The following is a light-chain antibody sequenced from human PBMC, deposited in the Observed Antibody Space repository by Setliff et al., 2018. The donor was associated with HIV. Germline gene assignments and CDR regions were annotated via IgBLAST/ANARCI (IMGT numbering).Light chain of an antibody. CDR2: EVT. Sequence: QSVLAQPPSASGSPGQSVTISCIGTSSDVGGYNYVSWYQQHPGRVPKLMIYEVTHRPSGVSNRFSGSKSGYTASLTISGLQAEDEADYYCSSFTSSSTFVFGTGTKVTVL. CDR1: SSDVGGYNY. J-gene: IGLJ1*01. V-gene: IGLV2-14*03. CDR3: SSFTSSSTFV.